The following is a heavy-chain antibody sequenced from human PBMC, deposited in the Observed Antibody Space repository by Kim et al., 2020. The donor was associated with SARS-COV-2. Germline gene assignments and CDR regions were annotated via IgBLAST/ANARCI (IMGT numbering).Heavy chain of an antibody. CDR1: GFTFISYA. CDR2: ISSNGGST. D-gene: IGHD4-17*01. CDR3: VKDRYGDYAGDY. V-gene: IGHV3-64D*09. Sequence: RGSLRLSCSASGFTFISYAMHWVRQAPGKGLEYVSAISSNGGSTDYADSVKGRFTISRDNSKNTLYLQMSSLRAEDTAIYYCVKDRYGDYAGDYWGQGTLVTVSS. J-gene: IGHJ4*02.